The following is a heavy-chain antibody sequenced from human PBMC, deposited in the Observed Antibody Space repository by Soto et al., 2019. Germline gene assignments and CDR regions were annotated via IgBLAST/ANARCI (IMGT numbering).Heavy chain of an antibody. D-gene: IGHD6-19*01. J-gene: IGHJ4*02. Sequence: QVQLVESGGGVVQPGRSLRLSCAASGFTFSSYGMHWVRQAPGKGLEWVAVIWYDGSNKYYADSVKGRFTISRDNSKNTLYLKMNSRRAENTAVYYGGKNRPQRWPYFDYGGRGPLVPASS. CDR1: GFTFSSYG. V-gene: IGHV3-33*06. CDR3: GKNRPQRWPYFDY. CDR2: IWYDGSNK.